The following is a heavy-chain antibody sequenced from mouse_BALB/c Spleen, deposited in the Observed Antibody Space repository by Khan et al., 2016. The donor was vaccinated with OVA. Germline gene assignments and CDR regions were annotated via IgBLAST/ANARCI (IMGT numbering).Heavy chain of an antibody. D-gene: IGHD3-2*01. CDR2: INPSNDYT. V-gene: IGHV1-4*01. CDR3: ARSGQLGLRGGFTY. Sequence: QVQLKQSGAELARPGASVKMSCKTSGYTFTTYTLHWVKQRPGRSLEWIGYINPSNDYTNYNQKLKDKSTLTADKSSSTAYMQLSSLTSEDSAVYYCARSGQLGLRGGFTYWGQGTLVTVAA. J-gene: IGHJ3*01. CDR1: GYTFTTYT.